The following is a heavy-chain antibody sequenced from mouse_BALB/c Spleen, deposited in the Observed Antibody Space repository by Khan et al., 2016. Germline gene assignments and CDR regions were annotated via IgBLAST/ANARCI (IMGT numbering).Heavy chain of an antibody. CDR3: ASMGLLYYFDY. CDR1: GYTFTDYN. CDR2: IYPYNGGT. D-gene: IGHD1-1*02. Sequence: VQLQQPGPELVKPGASVKISCKASGYTFTDYNMHWVKQSHGKSLEWIGYIYPYNGGTGYNQKFKSKATLTVDNSSSTAYMELRSLTSEDSAVYYCASMGLLYYFDYWGQGTTLTVSS. J-gene: IGHJ2*01. V-gene: IGHV1S29*02.